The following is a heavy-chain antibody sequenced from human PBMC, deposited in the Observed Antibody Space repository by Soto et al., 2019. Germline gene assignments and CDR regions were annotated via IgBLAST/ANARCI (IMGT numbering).Heavy chain of an antibody. V-gene: IGHV5-51*01. CDR2: IYPGDSET. CDR1: GYNFTDYW. D-gene: IGHD2-2*01. J-gene: IGHJ4*02. CDR3: ARLGGYCSITKCYGGSDY. Sequence: PGESLKISCKGSGYNFTDYWIGWVRQMPGEGLEWLGIIYPGDSETTYRPSFQGQVTISVDKSISTAFLQWSSLKASDTAMYYCARLGGYCSITKCYGGSDYWGQGTLVTVSS.